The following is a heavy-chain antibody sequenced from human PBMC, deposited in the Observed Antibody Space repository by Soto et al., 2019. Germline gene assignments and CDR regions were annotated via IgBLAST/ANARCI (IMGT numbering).Heavy chain of an antibody. CDR1: GFTFSSYW. D-gene: IGHD6-13*01. V-gene: IGHV3-7*03. CDR3: ARYRDDSSWYFYYGIDY. J-gene: IGHJ4*02. CDR2: IKQDGSEK. Sequence: EVQLVESGGGLVQPGGSLRLSCAASGFTFSSYWMSWVRQAPGKGLEWVANIKQDGSEKYYVDSVKGRFTISRDNAKNSLYLQMNSLRAEDTAVYYCARYRDDSSWYFYYGIDYWGQGTLVTVSS.